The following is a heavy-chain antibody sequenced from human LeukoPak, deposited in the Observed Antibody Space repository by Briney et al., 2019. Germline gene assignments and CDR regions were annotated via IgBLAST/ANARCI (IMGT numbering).Heavy chain of an antibody. Sequence: PGGSLRLSCAASGFTFTDYWMTWVRQAPGKGLEWVAYIKQDGGEKYYVDSVKGRFTISRDNAKNLVYLQMTSLRAEDTAVYYCARGWNYAFRFDNWGQGTLVTVST. CDR3: ARGWNYAFRFDN. J-gene: IGHJ4*02. CDR2: IKQDGGEK. D-gene: IGHD1-7*01. V-gene: IGHV3-7*01. CDR1: GFTFTDYW.